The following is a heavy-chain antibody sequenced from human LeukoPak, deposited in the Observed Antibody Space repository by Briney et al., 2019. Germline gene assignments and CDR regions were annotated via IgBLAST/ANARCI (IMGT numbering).Heavy chain of an antibody. D-gene: IGHD5-18*01. V-gene: IGHV3-23*01. Sequence: GGSLRLSCAASGFTFSNYGMSWVRQAPGKGLEWVSAISTSASETHYADSVKGRFTISRDNSKNTLSLQMSSLRAEDTAVYYCATQYRFDPWGQGTLVTVSS. J-gene: IGHJ5*02. CDR1: GFTFSNYG. CDR2: ISTSASET. CDR3: ATQYRFDP.